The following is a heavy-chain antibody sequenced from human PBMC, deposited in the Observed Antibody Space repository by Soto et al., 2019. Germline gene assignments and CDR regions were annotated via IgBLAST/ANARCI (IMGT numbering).Heavy chain of an antibody. V-gene: IGHV4-39*01. J-gene: IGHJ4*02. CDR1: GGSIRSSTYY. D-gene: IGHD3-9*01. Sequence: SETLSLTCTVSGGSIRSSTYYWTWIRQHPGKGLEWIGSISHSGSVRYNPSLNSPVTISVDTSKNQFSLRLPSVTAADTAVFYCAKPADFDWLLQDYFDYWGQGTLVTVSS. CDR3: AKPADFDWLLQDYFDY. CDR2: ISHSGSV.